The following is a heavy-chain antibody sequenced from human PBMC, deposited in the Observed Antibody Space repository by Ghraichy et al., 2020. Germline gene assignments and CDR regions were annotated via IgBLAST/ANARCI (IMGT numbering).Heavy chain of an antibody. D-gene: IGHD4-17*01. Sequence: ASVKFSCKASGYTFTGYYMHWVRQAPGQGLEWMGWINPNSGGTNYAQKFQGRVTMTRDTSISTAYMELSRLRSDDTAVYYCARNPTVTTKYYYYYMDVWGKGTTVTVSS. V-gene: IGHV1-2*02. CDR3: ARNPTVTTKYYYYYMDV. J-gene: IGHJ6*03. CDR1: GYTFTGYY. CDR2: INPNSGGT.